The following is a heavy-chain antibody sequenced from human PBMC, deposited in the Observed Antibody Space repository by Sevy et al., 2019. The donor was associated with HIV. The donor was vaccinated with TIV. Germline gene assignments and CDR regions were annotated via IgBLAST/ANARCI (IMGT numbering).Heavy chain of an antibody. CDR2: ISSTGGNT. CDR3: VGRGTAGSYDY. Sequence: GGSLRLSCAASGFTFSSYVMHWARQAPGKGLESVSAISSTGGNTYYIDSVKGRFTSSRDNSKNTLYPQMDSLKVEDRAVYYCVGRGTAGSYDYWGQGALVTVSS. CDR1: GFTFSSYV. D-gene: IGHD1-26*01. V-gene: IGHV3-64*02. J-gene: IGHJ4*02.